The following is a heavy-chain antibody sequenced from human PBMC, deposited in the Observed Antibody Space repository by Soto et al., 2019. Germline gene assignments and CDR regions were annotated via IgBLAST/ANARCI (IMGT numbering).Heavy chain of an antibody. CDR2: ISWNSGNI. Sequence: EAQLVESGGGLVQPGRSLRLSCTASGFTFDDYAMHWVRQAPGKGLEWVSGISWNSGNIVYADSVKGRFTISRDNAKNALYLQMNSRRAEDTALYYCAKDQKIGTAYYYYGMDVWGQGTTVTVSS. CDR1: GFTFDDYA. V-gene: IGHV3-9*01. J-gene: IGHJ6*02. CDR3: AKDQKIGTAYYYYGMDV.